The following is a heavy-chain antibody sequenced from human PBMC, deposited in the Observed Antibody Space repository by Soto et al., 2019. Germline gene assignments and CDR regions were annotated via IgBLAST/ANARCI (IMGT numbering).Heavy chain of an antibody. Sequence: QVHLVQSETEVKKPGSSVKVYCKASGGTFSSYGISWVRLVPGQGLEWMGGIMHVFDIVNYAQKFQGRVRLSADKSTSTALIELSSRRSDDRAVSYCTRYYDILTGYFAFWGQVTQVTVSS. D-gene: IGHD3-9*01. CDR1: GGTFSSYG. CDR2: IMHVFDIV. CDR3: TRYYDILTGYFAF. J-gene: IGHJ4*02. V-gene: IGHV1-69*17.